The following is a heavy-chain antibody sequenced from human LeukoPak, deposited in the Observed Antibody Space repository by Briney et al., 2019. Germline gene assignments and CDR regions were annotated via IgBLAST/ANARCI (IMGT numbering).Heavy chain of an antibody. CDR2: ISSNGNT. CDR3: ARDLGYYDSSGYYRRGGDY. CDR1: GFTLSTYG. Sequence: GGSLRLSCAASGFTLSTYGMYWVRQAPGKGLEYVSSISSNGNTYYANSVKGRFTISRDNPKNTLYLQMGSLRDEDLAVYYCARDLGYYDSSGYYRRGGDYWGQGTLVTVSS. V-gene: IGHV3-64*01. D-gene: IGHD3-22*01. J-gene: IGHJ4*02.